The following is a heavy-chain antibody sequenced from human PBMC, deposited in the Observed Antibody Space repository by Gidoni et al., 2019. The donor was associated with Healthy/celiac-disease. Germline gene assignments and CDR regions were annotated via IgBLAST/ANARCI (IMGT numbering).Heavy chain of an antibody. D-gene: IGHD3-3*01. CDR3: ARGRYDFWSGYYHWFDP. V-gene: IGHV4-34*01. Sequence: QVQLQQWGAGLLKPSETLSLTCAVYGGFFSGYYWSWIRQPPGKGREWSGEINHSGSTNYNTSLKSRVTISVDTSKNQFSLKLSSVTAADTAVYYCARGRYDFWSGYYHWFDPWGQGTLVTVSS. CDR2: INHSGST. J-gene: IGHJ5*02. CDR1: GGFFSGYY.